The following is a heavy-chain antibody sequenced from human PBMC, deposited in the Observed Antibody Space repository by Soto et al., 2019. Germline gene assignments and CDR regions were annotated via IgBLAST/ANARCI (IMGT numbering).Heavy chain of an antibody. CDR3: ITAPLR. J-gene: IGHJ4*02. Sequence: QLVESGGGFVMPGISLRLTCAASGFNFSNAWRTWVRQAPGKGLERVGLIRSQGDGGTADYAAPVRGRFTISRDDSQSLVFLHMDNLQPEDTVVYYCITAPLRWGQGTLVTVSS. CDR2: IRSQGDGGTA. CDR1: GFNFSNAW. V-gene: IGHV3-15*01.